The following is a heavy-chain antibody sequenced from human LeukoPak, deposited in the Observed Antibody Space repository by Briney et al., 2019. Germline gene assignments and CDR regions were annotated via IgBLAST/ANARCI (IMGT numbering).Heavy chain of an antibody. V-gene: IGHV4-39*07. CDR2: IYHSGST. Sequence: SETLSLTCTVSGGSISSSSYYWGWIRQPPGKGLEWIGSIYHSGSTYYNPSLKSRVTISVDTSKNQFSLKLSSVTAADTAVYYCARVSATYYFDYWGQGTLVTVSS. J-gene: IGHJ4*02. CDR3: ARVSATYYFDY. CDR1: GGSISSSSYY.